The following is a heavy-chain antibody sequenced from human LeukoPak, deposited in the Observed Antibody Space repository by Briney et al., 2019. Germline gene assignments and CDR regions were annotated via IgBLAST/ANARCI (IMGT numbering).Heavy chain of an antibody. D-gene: IGHD1-26*01. J-gene: IGHJ4*02. V-gene: IGHV4-4*02. CDR2: IYHSGST. CDR1: GGSISSSNW. Sequence: SETLSLTCAVSGGSISSSNWWSWVRQPPGKGLEWIGEIYHSGSTNYNPSLKSRVTISVDKSKNQFSLKLSSVTAADTAVYYCARGPTKHSYKDSGSYLPWHYFDYWSQGTLVTVSS. CDR3: ARGPTKHSYKDSGSYLPWHYFDY.